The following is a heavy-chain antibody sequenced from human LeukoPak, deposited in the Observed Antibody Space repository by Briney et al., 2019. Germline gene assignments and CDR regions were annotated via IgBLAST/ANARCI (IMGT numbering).Heavy chain of an antibody. CDR3: ARGGYYDSSGYPQRDQWFDP. Sequence: PSETLSLTCTVSGGSISDYYWSWIRQPPGKGLEWIGEINHSGSTNYNPSLKSRVTISVDTSKNQFSLKLSSVTAADTAVYYCARGGYYDSSGYPQRDQWFDPWGQGTLVTVSS. V-gene: IGHV4-34*01. D-gene: IGHD3-22*01. CDR2: INHSGST. J-gene: IGHJ5*02. CDR1: GGSISDYY.